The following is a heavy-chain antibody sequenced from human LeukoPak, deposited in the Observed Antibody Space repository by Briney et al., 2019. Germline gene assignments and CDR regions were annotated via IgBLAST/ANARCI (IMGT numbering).Heavy chain of an antibody. CDR3: AGGLYDSSGYRS. CDR1: GFTFSSYG. CDR2: ISYDGSNK. V-gene: IGHV3-30*03. J-gene: IGHJ4*02. D-gene: IGHD3-22*01. Sequence: GGSLRLSCAASGFTFSSYGMHWVRQAPSKGLEWVAVISYDGSNKYYADSVKGRFTISRDNSKNTLYLQMNSLRAEDTAVYYCAGGLYDSSGYRSWGQGTLVTVSS.